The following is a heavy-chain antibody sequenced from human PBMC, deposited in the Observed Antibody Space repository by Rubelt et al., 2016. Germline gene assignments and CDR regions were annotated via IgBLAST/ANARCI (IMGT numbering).Heavy chain of an antibody. CDR2: ITPSGST. Sequence: QVQLQQWGAGQLKPSETLSLTCAVHGGSFNGFYWSWIRQSPGKGLEWIGEITPSGSTKYNPSLKRQVPKTLDTANTQFARWRSLGTAAETAVYDCARRPAGLYQPIDHWGQGTLVTVSS. J-gene: IGHJ4*02. CDR1: GGSFNGFY. V-gene: IGHV4-34*01. D-gene: IGHD2-2*01. CDR3: ARRPAGLYQPIDH.